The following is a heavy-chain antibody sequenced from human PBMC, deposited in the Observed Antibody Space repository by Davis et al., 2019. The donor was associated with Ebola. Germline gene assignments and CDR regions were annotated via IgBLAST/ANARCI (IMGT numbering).Heavy chain of an antibody. CDR3: ARGLQWELLGYWYFDL. CDR2: IYYSGST. D-gene: IGHD1-26*01. J-gene: IGHJ2*01. V-gene: IGHV4-30-4*01. Sequence: MPSETLSLTCTVSGGSISSGDYYWSWIRQPPGKGLEWIGYIYYSGSTYYNPSLKSRVTISVDTSKNQFSLKLSSVPAADTAVYYCARGLQWELLGYWYFDLWGRGTLVTVSS. CDR1: GGSISSGDYY.